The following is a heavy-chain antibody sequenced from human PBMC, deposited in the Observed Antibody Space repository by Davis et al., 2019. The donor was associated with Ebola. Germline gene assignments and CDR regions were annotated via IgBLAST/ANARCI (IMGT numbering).Heavy chain of an antibody. Sequence: PSETLSLTCTVSGGSISSSSYYWGWIRQPPGKGLEWIGEINHSGSTNYNPSLKSRVTISVDTSKNQFSLKLSSVTAADTAVYYCARGYSYFPSDYWGQGTLVTVSS. CDR3: ARGYSYFPSDY. D-gene: IGHD5-18*01. CDR1: GGSISSSSYY. J-gene: IGHJ4*02. CDR2: INHSGST. V-gene: IGHV4-39*07.